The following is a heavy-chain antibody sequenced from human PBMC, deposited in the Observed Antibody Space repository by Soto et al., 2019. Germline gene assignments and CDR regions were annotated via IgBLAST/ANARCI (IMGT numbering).Heavy chain of an antibody. V-gene: IGHV4-39*01. CDR1: GGSISSSSYY. J-gene: IGHJ6*03. CDR3: ARHGEEGCSGGSCYSGYFYMDV. Sequence: PSATLSLTCTVSGGSISSSSYYWGWIRQPPGKGLEWIGSIYYSGSTYYNPSLKSRVTISVDTSKNQFSLKLSSVTAADTAVYYCARHGEEGCSGGSCYSGYFYMDVWGKGTTVTVSS. CDR2: IYYSGST. D-gene: IGHD2-15*01.